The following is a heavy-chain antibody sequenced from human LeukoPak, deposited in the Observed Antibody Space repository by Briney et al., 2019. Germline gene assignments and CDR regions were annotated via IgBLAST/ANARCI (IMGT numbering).Heavy chain of an antibody. V-gene: IGHV1-8*01. CDR3: ARGTQTCSSASCYEY. D-gene: IGHD2-2*01. CDR1: GYTFTSYD. Sequence: ASVKVSCKASGYTFTSYDINWVRQATGQGLEWMGWMNPNSGNTGYAQKFQGRVTMTRDTASDTAYMELRDLRSEGTAVYYCARGTQTCSSASCYEYWGQGTLVTVSS. CDR2: MNPNSGNT. J-gene: IGHJ4*02.